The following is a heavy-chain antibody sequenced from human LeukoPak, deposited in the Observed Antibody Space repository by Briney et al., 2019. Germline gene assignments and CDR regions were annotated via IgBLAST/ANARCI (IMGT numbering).Heavy chain of an antibody. V-gene: IGHV3-73*01. CDR2: IRSKANSYAT. D-gene: IGHD1-26*01. CDR1: GFTFSGSA. J-gene: IGHJ4*02. Sequence: PGGSLKLSGAASGFTFSGSAMHWARQASGKGLEWVGRIRSKANSYATAYAASVKGRFTISRDDSKNTAYLQMNSLKTEDTAVYYCTRQGGSYYDVDYWGQGALVTVSS. CDR3: TRQGGSYYDVDY.